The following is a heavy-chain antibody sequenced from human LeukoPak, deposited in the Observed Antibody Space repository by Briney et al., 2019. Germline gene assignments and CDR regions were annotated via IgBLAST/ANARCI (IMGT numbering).Heavy chain of an antibody. CDR3: AKTSRGYGDVYYYFYGMDV. V-gene: IGHV3-74*01. CDR1: GFAFSTNW. J-gene: IGHJ6*02. CDR2: ISTDARTI. D-gene: IGHD4-17*01. Sequence: PGGSLRLSCAASGFAFSTNWMHWVRQAPGKGLVWVSRISTDARTITYADFVKGRFTISRDNAKNTLYLQMNSLRAEDTAVYYCAKTSRGYGDVYYYFYGMDVWGQGTTVTVSS.